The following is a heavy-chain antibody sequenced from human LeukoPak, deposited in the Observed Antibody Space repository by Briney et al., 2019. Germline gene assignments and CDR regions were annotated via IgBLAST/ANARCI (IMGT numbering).Heavy chain of an antibody. CDR1: GFIFNNYW. J-gene: IGHJ4*02. V-gene: IGHV3-23*01. CDR2: ISGSGGST. D-gene: IGHD5-12*01. CDR3: ARKLSGYAPFDC. Sequence: PGGSLRLSCAASGFIFNNYWMNWVRQAPGRGLTWVSGISGSGGSTYYADSVKGRFTISRDNPRSTLYLQMSSLRAEDTAVYYCARKLSGYAPFDCWGQGTLVTVSS.